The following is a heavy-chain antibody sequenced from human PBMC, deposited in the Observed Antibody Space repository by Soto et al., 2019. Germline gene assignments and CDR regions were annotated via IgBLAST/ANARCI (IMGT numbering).Heavy chain of an antibody. CDR1: GGSISSYY. D-gene: IGHD1-26*01. CDR2: IRYSGGT. V-gene: IGHV4-59*05. Sequence: SETLSLTCTVSGGSISSYYWSWIRQPPGKGLEWIGSIRYSGGTYYNPSLKSRVTISIDTSNNQFSLKLSSVTAADTAMYYCARPHYSVSALGFWGQGALVTVSS. J-gene: IGHJ4*02. CDR3: ARPHYSVSALGF.